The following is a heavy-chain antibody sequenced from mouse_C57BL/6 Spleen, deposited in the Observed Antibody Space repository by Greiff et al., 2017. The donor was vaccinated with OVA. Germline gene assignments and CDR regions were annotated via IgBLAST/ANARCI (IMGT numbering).Heavy chain of an antibody. Sequence: VQLQESGAELARPGASVKMSCKASGYTFTSYTMHWVNQRPGQGLEWIGYINTRSGYTKYNQKFKDKATLTADKYSSTAYMQLSILTSEDSAVYYSARSNSGFDYWGQGTTLTVSS. CDR1: GYTFTSYT. J-gene: IGHJ2*01. D-gene: IGHD3-2*02. CDR3: ARSNSGFDY. CDR2: INTRSGYT. V-gene: IGHV1-4*01.